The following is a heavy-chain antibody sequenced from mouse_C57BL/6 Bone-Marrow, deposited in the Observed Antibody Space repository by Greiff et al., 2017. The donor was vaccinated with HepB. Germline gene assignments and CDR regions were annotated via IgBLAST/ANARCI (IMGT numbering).Heavy chain of an antibody. CDR3: AREATVVA. CDR2: IYPRDGST. D-gene: IGHD1-1*01. J-gene: IGHJ2*01. Sequence: VQVVESGPELVKPGASVKLSCKASGYTFTSYDINWVKQRPGQGLEWIGWIYPRDGSTKYNEKFKGKATLTVDTSSSTAYMELHSLTSEDSAVYFCAREATVVAWGQGTTLTVSS. V-gene: IGHV1-85*01. CDR1: GYTFTSYD.